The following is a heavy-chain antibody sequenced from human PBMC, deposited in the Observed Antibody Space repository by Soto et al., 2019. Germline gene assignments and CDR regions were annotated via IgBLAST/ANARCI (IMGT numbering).Heavy chain of an antibody. J-gene: IGHJ4*02. CDR1: GFTFSSYA. CDR2: ISYDGSNK. CDR3: AVGARYYFDY. D-gene: IGHD1-26*01. Sequence: GGSLRLSCATSGFTFSSYAMHWVRQAPGKGLEWVAVISYDGSNKYYADSVKGRFTISRDNSKNTLYLQMNSLRAEDTAVYYCAVGARYYFDYWGQGTLVTVSS. V-gene: IGHV3-30-3*01.